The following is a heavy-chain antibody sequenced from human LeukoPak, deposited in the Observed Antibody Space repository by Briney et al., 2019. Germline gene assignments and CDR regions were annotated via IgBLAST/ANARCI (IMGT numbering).Heavy chain of an antibody. CDR1: GGSISNYY. CDR2: IYYSGST. V-gene: IGHV4-59*12. CDR3: ARDKRNYGLDP. D-gene: IGHD4-11*01. Sequence: SETLSLTCTVSGGSISNYYWSWIRQSPGKGLEWIGYIYYSGSTNYNPSLKSRVTISVDTSKNQFSLKLSSVTAADTAVYYCARDKRNYGLDPWGQGTLVTVSS. J-gene: IGHJ5*02.